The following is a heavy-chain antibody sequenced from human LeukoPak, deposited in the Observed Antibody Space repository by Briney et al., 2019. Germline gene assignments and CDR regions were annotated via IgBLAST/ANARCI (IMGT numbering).Heavy chain of an antibody. CDR1: GYTFTCYY. CDR2: INLNRGGT. Sequence: GASVKLSCKASGYTFTCYYMHWVRQAPGQGLEWMGWINLNRGGTNYAQKFQGRVTMTRDTSISTAYMELRRLRSDATAVYYGAREAAVAFDPWGKGTLVTVSS. V-gene: IGHV1-2*02. D-gene: IGHD6-13*01. CDR3: AREAAVAFDP. J-gene: IGHJ5*02.